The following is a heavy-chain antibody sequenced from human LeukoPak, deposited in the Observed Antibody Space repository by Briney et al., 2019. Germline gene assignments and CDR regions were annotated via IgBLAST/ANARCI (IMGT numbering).Heavy chain of an antibody. D-gene: IGHD6-6*01. CDR2: INHSGST. CDR1: GGSFSGYY. J-gene: IGHJ4*02. Sequence: SETLSLTCAVYGGSFSGYYWSWIRQPPGKGLEWIGEINHSGSTNYNPSLKSRVTISVDTSKNQFSLKPSSVTAADTAVYYCARGLSSSSLYYFDYWGQGTLVTVSS. CDR3: ARGLSSSSLYYFDY. V-gene: IGHV4-34*01.